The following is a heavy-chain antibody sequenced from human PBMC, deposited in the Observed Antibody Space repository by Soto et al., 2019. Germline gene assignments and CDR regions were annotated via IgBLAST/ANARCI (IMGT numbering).Heavy chain of an antibody. CDR1: GGSIISGY. Sequence: LSLTCTVSGGSIISGYWSWIRQPPGKGLEWIGYISYSGNTNYNPSLKSRVTMSVDTPKNQFSLRLSSVTTADTAVYYCAGLRGYAGSPIDYWGQGTLVNVSS. V-gene: IGHV4-59*01. D-gene: IGHD2-15*01. J-gene: IGHJ4*02. CDR2: ISYSGNT. CDR3: AGLRGYAGSPIDY.